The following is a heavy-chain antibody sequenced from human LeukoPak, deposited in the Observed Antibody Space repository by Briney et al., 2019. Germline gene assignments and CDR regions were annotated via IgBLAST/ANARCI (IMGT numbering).Heavy chain of an antibody. Sequence: PGGSLRLSCAASGFTFTSYTMNWIRQSPGRGLEWVASISGGTSYIYYADSVKGRITISRDNTKKSLSLLMNSLRAEDTAVYYCAKDMGVVVGATDAFDIWGQGTMVTVSS. CDR2: ISGGTSYI. J-gene: IGHJ3*02. V-gene: IGHV3-21*04. D-gene: IGHD1-26*01. CDR1: GFTFTSYT. CDR3: AKDMGVVVGATDAFDI.